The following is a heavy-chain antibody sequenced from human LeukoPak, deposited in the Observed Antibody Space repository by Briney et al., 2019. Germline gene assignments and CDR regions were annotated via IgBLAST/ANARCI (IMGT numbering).Heavy chain of an antibody. V-gene: IGHV3-53*01. CDR1: GFTVSNNY. Sequence: GGSLRLSCAASGFTVSNNYMNWVRQAPGKGLEWVSVIYSGGSTYYADSVRGRFTISRDNSKNTLYLQMNSLRAEDTAVYYCARDDAYGSGLDYWGQGTLVTVSS. D-gene: IGHD3-10*01. CDR2: IYSGGST. CDR3: ARDDAYGSGLDY. J-gene: IGHJ4*02.